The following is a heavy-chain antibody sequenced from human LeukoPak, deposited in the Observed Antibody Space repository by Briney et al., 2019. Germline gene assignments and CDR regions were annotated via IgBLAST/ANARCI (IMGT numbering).Heavy chain of an antibody. D-gene: IGHD2-15*01. J-gene: IGHJ4*02. CDR1: GFTFSSYW. Sequence: GGSLRLPCAASGFTFSSYWMSWVRQAPGKGLEWVANIKQDGSEKYYVDSVKGRFTISRDNAKNSLYLQMNSLRAEDTAVYYCARDYHCSGGSCYLANDYWGQGTLVTVSS. V-gene: IGHV3-7*01. CDR2: IKQDGSEK. CDR3: ARDYHCSGGSCYLANDY.